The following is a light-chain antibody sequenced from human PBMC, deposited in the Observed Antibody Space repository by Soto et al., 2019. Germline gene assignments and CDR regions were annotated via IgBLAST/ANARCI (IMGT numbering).Light chain of an antibody. CDR3: HQRQSWPRT. V-gene: IGKV3-20*01. J-gene: IGKJ1*01. CDR1: QSVRNNY. Sequence: EIVLTQSPGTLSLSPGERATLSCRASQSVRNNYLAWYQQRPGQAPRLLIYGASSRAAGIPARFSASGSGTDFTLTISDVQPEDFALYYCHQRQSWPRTFGQGTKVDIK. CDR2: GAS.